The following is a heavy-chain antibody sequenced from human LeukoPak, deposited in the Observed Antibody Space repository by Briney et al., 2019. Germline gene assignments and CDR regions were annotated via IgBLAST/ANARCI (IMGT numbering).Heavy chain of an antibody. J-gene: IGHJ4*02. CDR1: GGSISSYY. CDR3: ARQGGQALDY. V-gene: IGHV4-59*08. CDR2: IYYSGST. Sequence: SETLSLTCTVSGGSISSYYWSWIRQPPGKGLEWIGYIYYSGSTNYNPSLKGRVTISVDTSKNQFSLKLSSVTAADTAVYYCARQGGQALDYWGQGTLVTVSS. D-gene: IGHD1-26*01.